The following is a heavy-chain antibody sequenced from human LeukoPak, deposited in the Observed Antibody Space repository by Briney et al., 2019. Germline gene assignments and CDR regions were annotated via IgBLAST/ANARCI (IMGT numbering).Heavy chain of an antibody. CDR2: INHSGST. Sequence: SETLSLTCAVYGGSFSGYYWSWLRQPPGKGLEWIGEINHSGSTNYNPSLKSRVTISVDTSKNQFSLKLRSVTAADTAVYYCARVGVATISSYFDYWGQGTLVTVSS. D-gene: IGHD5-12*01. CDR3: ARVGVATISSYFDY. J-gene: IGHJ4*02. CDR1: GGSFSGYY. V-gene: IGHV4-34*01.